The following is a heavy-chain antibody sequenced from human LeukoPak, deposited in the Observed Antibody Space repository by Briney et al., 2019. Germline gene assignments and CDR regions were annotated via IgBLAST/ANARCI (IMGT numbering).Heavy chain of an antibody. Sequence: AVKVSCKASGGTFSSYAISWVRQAPGQGLGWMGGIIPIFGRANYAQKFQGRVTITTDESTSTAYMELSSLRSEHTAVYYCAAYYDSSGYHLYWGQGTLVTVSS. D-gene: IGHD3-22*01. CDR2: IIPIFGRA. CDR1: GGTFSSYA. V-gene: IGHV1-69*05. J-gene: IGHJ4*02. CDR3: AAYYDSSGYHLY.